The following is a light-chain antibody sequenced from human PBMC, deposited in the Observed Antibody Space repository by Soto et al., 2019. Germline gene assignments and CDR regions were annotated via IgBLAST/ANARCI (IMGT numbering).Light chain of an antibody. J-gene: IGKJ3*01. CDR1: QDIGTY. V-gene: IGKV1-33*01. CDR2: DAS. CDR3: QHSNHLPL. Sequence: DIQMTQSPPSLSASAGDRVTITCQASQDIGTYLNWYQHKPGKAPNLVIYDASNLETGVPSRFSGGGSGTDFTFTISSLRPEDIATYYCQHSNHLPLFGPGTKVDIK.